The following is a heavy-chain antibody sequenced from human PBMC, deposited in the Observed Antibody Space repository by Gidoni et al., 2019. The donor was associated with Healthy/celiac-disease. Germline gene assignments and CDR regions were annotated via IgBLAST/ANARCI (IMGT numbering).Heavy chain of an antibody. V-gene: IGHV5-10-1*01. CDR3: AREQEPAAPFDY. CDR2: IDPSDSYT. J-gene: IGHJ4*02. D-gene: IGHD1-26*01. CDR1: GYSFTSYW. Sequence: ESLRISCKGSGYSFTSYWISWVRQMPGKGLEWMGRIDPSDSYTNYSPSFQGHVTISADKSISTAYLQWSSLKASDTAMYYCAREQEPAAPFDYWGQGTLVTVSS.